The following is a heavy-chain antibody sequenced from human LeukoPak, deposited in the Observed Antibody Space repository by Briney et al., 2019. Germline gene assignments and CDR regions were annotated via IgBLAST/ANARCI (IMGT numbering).Heavy chain of an antibody. CDR2: ISGSGGST. V-gene: IGHV3-23*01. CDR3: AKDDYGDSDY. J-gene: IGHJ4*02. D-gene: IGHD4-17*01. CDR1: RFTFSSYS. Sequence: PGGSLRLSCAASRFTFSSYSMNWVRQAPGKGLEWVSAISGSGGSTYYADSVKGRFTISRDNSKNTLYLQMNSLRAEDTAVYYCAKDDYGDSDYWGQGTLVTVSS.